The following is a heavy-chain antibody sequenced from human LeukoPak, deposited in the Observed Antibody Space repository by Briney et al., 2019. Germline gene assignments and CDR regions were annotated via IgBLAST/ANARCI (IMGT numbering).Heavy chain of an antibody. D-gene: IGHD3-10*01. Sequence: GGSLRLSCAASGFTFSWYCMSWVRQAPGKGLEGVANIKQHGSEKYYVDSVKGRFTISRDNAKNSLYLQMNSLRAEDTAVYYCARRFYGSGGYEFDSWGQGTLVTVSS. V-gene: IGHV3-7*01. CDR3: ARRFYGSGGYEFDS. CDR2: IKQHGSEK. J-gene: IGHJ4*02. CDR1: GFTFSWYC.